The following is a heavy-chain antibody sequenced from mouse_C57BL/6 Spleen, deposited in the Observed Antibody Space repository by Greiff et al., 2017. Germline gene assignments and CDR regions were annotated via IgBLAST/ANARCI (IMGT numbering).Heavy chain of an antibody. CDR1: GYTFTSYW. V-gene: IGHV1-64*01. J-gene: IGHJ3*01. CDR3: ARGGGDPGFAY. Sequence: QVQLQQPGAELVKPGASVKLSCKASGYTFTSYWMHWVKQRPGQGLEWIGMIHPNSGSTTSNEKFQSTATLTVDKSSSTAYMQLSSLTSEDSAVYYGARGGGDPGFAYWGQGTLVTVSA. D-gene: IGHD2-13*01. CDR2: IHPNSGST.